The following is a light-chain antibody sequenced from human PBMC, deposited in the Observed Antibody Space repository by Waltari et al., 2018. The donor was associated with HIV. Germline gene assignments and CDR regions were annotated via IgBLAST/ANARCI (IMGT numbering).Light chain of an antibody. CDR3: QQYYSTPPLT. J-gene: IGKJ4*01. CDR1: QSVSSN. Sequence: EIVMTQSPATLSVSPGERATLPCRASQSVSSNLAWYQQKPGQAPRLLIYGASTRATGIPARFSGSGSGTEFTLTISSLQSEDFAVYYCQQYYSTPPLTFGGGTKVEIK. CDR2: GAS. V-gene: IGKV3-15*01.